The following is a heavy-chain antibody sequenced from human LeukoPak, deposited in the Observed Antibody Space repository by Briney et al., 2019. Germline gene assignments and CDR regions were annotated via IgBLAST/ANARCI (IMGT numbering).Heavy chain of an antibody. CDR1: GFTFDNYA. V-gene: IGHV3-23*01. CDR2: ISNTGGST. CDR3: AKDQYCSGESCPHQRGFHY. Sequence: GGSLRLSCAASGFTFDNYAMTWVRQAPGRGLERVSTISNTGGSTYYVDSVKGRFTISRYNYKNKMYLQMNSLRAEDTAVYYCAKDQYCSGESCPHQRGFHYWGQGTLVTVSS. J-gene: IGHJ4*02. D-gene: IGHD2-15*01.